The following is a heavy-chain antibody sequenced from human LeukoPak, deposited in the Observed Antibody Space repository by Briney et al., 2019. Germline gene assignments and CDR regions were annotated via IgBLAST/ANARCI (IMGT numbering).Heavy chain of an antibody. V-gene: IGHV4-39*01. D-gene: IGHD3-3*01. J-gene: IGHJ4*02. CDR2: IYYSGST. Sequence: SETLSLTCAVYGGSFSGYYWGWIRQPPGKGLEWIGSIYYSGSTYYNPSLKSRVTISVDTSKNQFSLKLSSVTAADTAVYYCARRTDDFWSGYYHPSRYYFDYWGQGTLVTVSS. CDR1: GGSFSGYY. CDR3: ARRTDDFWSGYYHPSRYYFDY.